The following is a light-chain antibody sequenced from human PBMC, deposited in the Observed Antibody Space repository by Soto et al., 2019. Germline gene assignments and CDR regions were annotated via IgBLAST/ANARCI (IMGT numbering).Light chain of an antibody. CDR2: KAS. CDR1: QSISSG. Sequence: DIQMTQSPSTLSASVGDRVTITCRASQSISSGLAWYQQKPGKAPKLLIYKASSLESGVPSRFSGSGSGTEFTLTISSLQPDDFATYYCQQYNSYSRMYTFGQGTKLEIK. V-gene: IGKV1-5*03. J-gene: IGKJ2*01. CDR3: QQYNSYSRMYT.